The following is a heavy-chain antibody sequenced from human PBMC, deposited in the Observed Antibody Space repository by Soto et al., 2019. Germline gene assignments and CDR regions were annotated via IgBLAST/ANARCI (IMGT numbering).Heavy chain of an antibody. CDR3: AREVRSGDDLFYYYYYGMDV. D-gene: IGHD5-12*01. CDR1: GFTFSSYA. J-gene: IGHJ6*02. Sequence: GGSLRLSCGASGFTFSSYAMSWVRQAPGKGLEWVSAISGSGGSTYYADSVKGRFTISRDNSKNTLYLQLNSLRAEDTAVYYCAREVRSGDDLFYYYYYGMDVWGQGTTVTVSS. V-gene: IGHV3-23*01. CDR2: ISGSGGST.